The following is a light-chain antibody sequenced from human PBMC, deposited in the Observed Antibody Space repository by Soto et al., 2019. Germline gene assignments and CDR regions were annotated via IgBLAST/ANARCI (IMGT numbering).Light chain of an antibody. CDR3: QVWDSSSVV. CDR1: NIGSKS. V-gene: IGLV3-21*04. J-gene: IGLJ2*01. CDR2: YDS. Sequence: SYELTQPPSGSGAPGKTARITCGGNNIGSKSVHWYQQKSGQAPVLVIDYDSDRPSGIPERFSGSNSGNTATLTISRVEAGDEADYYCQVWDSSSVVVGGGTKLTVL.